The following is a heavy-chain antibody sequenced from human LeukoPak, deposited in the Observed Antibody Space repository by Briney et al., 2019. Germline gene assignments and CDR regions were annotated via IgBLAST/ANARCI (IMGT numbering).Heavy chain of an antibody. D-gene: IGHD3-9*01. CDR2: ISGSGGTT. CDR1: RFTFSSYA. V-gene: IGHV3-23*01. J-gene: IGHJ4*02. Sequence: GGSLRLSCAASRFTFSSYAMSWVRQAPGKGLEWVSAISGSGGTTYNADSVKGRFTTSRDNSKNTLYLQLNSLGAEDTAVYYCAKGAGNFDWSYHDYWGQGTLVTVSS. CDR3: AKGAGNFDWSYHDY.